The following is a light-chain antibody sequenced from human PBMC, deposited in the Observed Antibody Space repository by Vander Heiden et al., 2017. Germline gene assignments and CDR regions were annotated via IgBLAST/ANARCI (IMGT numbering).Light chain of an antibody. CDR3: QQRSNWPPLT. CDR2: DAS. V-gene: IGKV3-11*01. CDR1: QSVSSY. Sequence: EIVLTQFPATLSLSPGERATLSCRASQSVSSYLAWYQQKPGQAPRLLIYDASNRATSIPARFSGSGSGTDFTLTISSLEPEDFAVYYCQQRSNWPPLTFGGGTKVEIK. J-gene: IGKJ4*01.